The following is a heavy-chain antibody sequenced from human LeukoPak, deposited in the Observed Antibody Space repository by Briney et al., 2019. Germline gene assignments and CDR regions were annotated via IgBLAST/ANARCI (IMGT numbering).Heavy chain of an antibody. J-gene: IGHJ4*02. CDR3: ARHTNDYGDYVDY. Sequence: GESLKISCKGSGSSFTNYWIGWVRQTPGTGLEWMGIIYPGDSDTRYSPSFQGQVTISANKSISAAYLQWSSLKASVTAISYCARHTNDYGDYVDYWGQGTLVTVSS. CDR1: GSSFTNYW. D-gene: IGHD4-17*01. CDR2: IYPGDSDT. V-gene: IGHV5-51*01.